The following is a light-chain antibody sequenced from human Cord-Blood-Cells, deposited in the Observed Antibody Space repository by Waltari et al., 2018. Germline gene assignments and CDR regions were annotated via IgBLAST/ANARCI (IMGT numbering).Light chain of an antibody. J-gene: IGLJ3*02. CDR2: EDN. Sequence: NFMLTQPHSVSESPGKTVTISCTRSSGSIASNYVQWYQQRPGSAPTTVIYEDNQRPAGVPDRFSGSIDSYSNSASLTISGLKTEDEADYYCQSYDSSNLWVFGGGTKLTVL. V-gene: IGLV6-57*03. CDR3: QSYDSSNLWV. CDR1: SGSIASNY.